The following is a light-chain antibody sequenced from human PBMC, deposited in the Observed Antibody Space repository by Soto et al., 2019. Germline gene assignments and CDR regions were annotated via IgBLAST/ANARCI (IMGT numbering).Light chain of an antibody. J-gene: IGKJ1*01. V-gene: IGKV1-39*01. CDR3: QQCYISPRT. CDR2: AAY. CDR1: QSISTY. Sequence: DIQMTQSPSTLSASVGDRVTITCRASQSISTYLNWYQQKVGRAPTLLIYAAYSLQSGVPSRFIGGWSGTDFTLTISSLQPEDFAMYFCQQCYISPRTFGQGTKVEIK.